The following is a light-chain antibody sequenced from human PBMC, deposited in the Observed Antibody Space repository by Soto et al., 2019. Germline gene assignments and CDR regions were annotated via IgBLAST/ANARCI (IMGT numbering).Light chain of an antibody. CDR2: DAS. CDR3: QQRSNWPLN. V-gene: IGKV3-11*01. J-gene: IGKJ4*01. CDR1: QSVSSY. Sequence: EIVLTQSPATLSLSPGERATLSCRASQSVSSYLAWYQQKPGQPPRLVIYDASNRATGIPARFSGSGSGTDFTLTISSLEPEDFAVYYCQQRSNWPLNFGGGTKVEI.